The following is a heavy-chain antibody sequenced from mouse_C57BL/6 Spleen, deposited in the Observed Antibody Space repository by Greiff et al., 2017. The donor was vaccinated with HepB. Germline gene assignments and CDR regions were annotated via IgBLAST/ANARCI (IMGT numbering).Heavy chain of an antibody. Sequence: QVQLQQPGAELVMPGASVKLSCKASGYTFTSYWMHWVKQRPGQGLEWIGEIDPSDSYTNYNQKFKGKSTLTVDKSSSTAYMQLSSLTSEDSAVYYCARRGQHRLPYAMDYWGQGTSVTVSS. CDR1: GYTFTSYW. V-gene: IGHV1-69*01. D-gene: IGHD3-2*02. CDR2: IDPSDSYT. CDR3: ARRGQHRLPYAMDY. J-gene: IGHJ4*01.